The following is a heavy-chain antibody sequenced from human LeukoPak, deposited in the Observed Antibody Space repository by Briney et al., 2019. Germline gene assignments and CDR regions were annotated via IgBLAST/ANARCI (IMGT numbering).Heavy chain of an antibody. CDR3: ARDREGATFSAFDI. Sequence: RTGGSLRLYCAASGFTFSSYSMNWVRQAPGKGLEWVSSISSSSSYIYYADSVKGRFTISRDNAKNSLYLQMNSLRAEDTAVYYCARDREGATFSAFDIWGQGTMVTVSS. J-gene: IGHJ3*02. V-gene: IGHV3-21*01. CDR2: ISSSSSYI. CDR1: GFTFSSYS. D-gene: IGHD1-26*01.